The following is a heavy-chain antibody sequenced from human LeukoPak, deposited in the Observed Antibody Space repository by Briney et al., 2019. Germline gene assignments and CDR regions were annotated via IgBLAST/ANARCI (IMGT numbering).Heavy chain of an antibody. CDR3: ARGTPSGWYGTAY. CDR1: GYTFSSYD. Sequence: ASVKVSCKASGYTFSSYDITWVRQVSGQGLESMGWMNPNSGNTGYAQKFQGRVTMTRNTSINTAYMELSSLTSDDTAVYYCARGTPSGWYGTAYWGQGTLVTVSS. V-gene: IGHV1-8*01. J-gene: IGHJ4*02. CDR2: MNPNSGNT. D-gene: IGHD6-19*01.